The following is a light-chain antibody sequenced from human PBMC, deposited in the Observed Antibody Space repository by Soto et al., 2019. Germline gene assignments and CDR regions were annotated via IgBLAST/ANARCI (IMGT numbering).Light chain of an antibody. CDR3: SLYTSSSTFV. CDR1: SSDVGSYNR. Sequence: QSALTQPPSVSGSPGQSVTISCTGTSSDVGSYNRVSWYQQPPGTAPKLMIYEVSHRPSGVPDRFSGSKSGNTASLTISGLQAEDEADYYCSLYTSSSTFVFGGGTKVTVL. V-gene: IGLV2-18*01. J-gene: IGLJ2*01. CDR2: EVS.